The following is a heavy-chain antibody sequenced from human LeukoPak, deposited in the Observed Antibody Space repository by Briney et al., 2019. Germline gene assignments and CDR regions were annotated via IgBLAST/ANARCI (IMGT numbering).Heavy chain of an antibody. V-gene: IGHV4-34*01. CDR2: INHSGST. CDR3: ARGSRITMIVVVIPVAAFDI. CDR1: GGSFSGYY. D-gene: IGHD3-22*01. Sequence: PSETLSLTCAVYGGSFSGYYWSWVRQPPGKGLEWIGEINHSGSTNYNPSLKSRVTISVDTSKSQFSLKLSSVTAADTAVYYCARGSRITMIVVVIPVAAFDIWGQGTMVTVSS. J-gene: IGHJ3*02.